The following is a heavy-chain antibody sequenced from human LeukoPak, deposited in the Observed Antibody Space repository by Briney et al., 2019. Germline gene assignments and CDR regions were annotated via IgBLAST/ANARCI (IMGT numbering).Heavy chain of an antibody. Sequence: SQTPSLTCAISGDSVSINSAAWNWIRQSPSRGLEWLGRTYQRSKWYNDYAVSVKSRITINPGISKNQFSLQLNSVTPEDTAVYYCARSPSPYSSGWYFDYWGQGTLVTVSS. J-gene: IGHJ4*02. V-gene: IGHV6-1*01. CDR2: TYQRSKWYN. CDR1: GDSVSINSAA. D-gene: IGHD6-19*01. CDR3: ARSPSPYSSGWYFDY.